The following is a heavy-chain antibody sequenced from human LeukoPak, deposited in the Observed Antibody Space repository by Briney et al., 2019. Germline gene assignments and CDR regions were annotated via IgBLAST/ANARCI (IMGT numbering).Heavy chain of an antibody. J-gene: IGHJ4*02. CDR1: GFTFSSYA. Sequence: GGSLRLSCAASGFTFSSYAMSWVRQAPGRGLEWVSGISGSGGYTNSADSVKGRFTISRDNSKNTLYLQMNSLRAEDTAVYYCARRAGDYSHPYDYWGQGTLVTVSS. CDR2: ISGSGGYT. CDR3: ARRAGDYSHPYDY. V-gene: IGHV3-23*01. D-gene: IGHD3-22*01.